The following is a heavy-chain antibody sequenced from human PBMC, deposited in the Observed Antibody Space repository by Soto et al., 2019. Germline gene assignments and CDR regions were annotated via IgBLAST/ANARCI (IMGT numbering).Heavy chain of an antibody. CDR2: IYYSGST. J-gene: IGHJ6*02. V-gene: IGHV4-31*03. CDR1: GGSISSGGYY. CDR3: ARDGSSMITFGGVIAGMDV. Sequence: SETLSLTCTVSGGSISSGGYYWSWIRQHPGKGLEWIGYIYYSGSTYYNPSLKSRVTISVDTSKNQFSLKLSSVTAADTAAYYCARDGSSMITFGGVIAGMDVWGQGTTVTVSS. D-gene: IGHD3-16*02.